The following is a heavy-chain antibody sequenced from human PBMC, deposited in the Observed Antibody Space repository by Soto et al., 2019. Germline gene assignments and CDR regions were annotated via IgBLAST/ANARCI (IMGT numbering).Heavy chain of an antibody. Sequence: GASVKVSCKASGYTFTSYYMHWVRQAPGQGLEWMGWISAYNGNTNYAQKLQGRVTMTTDTSTSTAYMELRSLRSDDTAVYYCARDIPYYYGSGSYYQAWSDYWGQGTLVTVSS. V-gene: IGHV1-18*04. D-gene: IGHD3-10*01. CDR3: ARDIPYYYGSGSYYQAWSDY. J-gene: IGHJ4*02. CDR2: ISAYNGNT. CDR1: GYTFTSYY.